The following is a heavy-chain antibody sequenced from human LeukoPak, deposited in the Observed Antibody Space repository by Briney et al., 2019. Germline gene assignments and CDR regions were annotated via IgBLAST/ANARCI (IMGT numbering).Heavy chain of an antibody. V-gene: IGHV3-7*01. Sequence: GGSLRLSCAASGFTFSSYSMNWVRQAPGKGLEWVANIKQDGSEKCYVDSVKGRFTISRDNAKNSLYLQMNSLRAEDTAVYYCARGMRMVRGVTFDYWGQGTLVTVSS. J-gene: IGHJ4*02. D-gene: IGHD3-10*01. CDR2: IKQDGSEK. CDR3: ARGMRMVRGVTFDY. CDR1: GFTFSSYS.